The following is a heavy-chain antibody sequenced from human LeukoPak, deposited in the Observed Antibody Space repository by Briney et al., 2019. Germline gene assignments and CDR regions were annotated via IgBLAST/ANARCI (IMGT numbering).Heavy chain of an antibody. CDR3: ARDHRGATSVY. V-gene: IGHV3-21*01. D-gene: IGHD1-26*01. CDR2: ISSSSSYI. J-gene: IGHJ4*02. Sequence: GVSLRLSCAASGFTFSSYSMNWVRQAPGKGLEWVSSISSSSSYIYYADSVKGRFTISRDNAKNSLYLQMNSLRAEDTAVYYCARDHRGATSVYWGQGTLVTVSS. CDR1: GFTFSSYS.